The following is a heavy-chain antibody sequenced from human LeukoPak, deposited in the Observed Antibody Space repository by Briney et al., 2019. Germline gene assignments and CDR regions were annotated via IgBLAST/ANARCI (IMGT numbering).Heavy chain of an antibody. CDR1: GYIFTSQY. J-gene: IGHJ4*02. V-gene: IGHV1-69*13. CDR3: ARGDDYGVYYFDY. Sequence: SVKVSCKASGYIFTSQYIHWVRQAPGQGLEWMGGIIPIFGTANYAQKFQGRVTITADESTSTAYMELSSLRSEDTAVYYCARGDDYGVYYFDYWGQGTLVTVSS. CDR2: IIPIFGTA. D-gene: IGHD4-17*01.